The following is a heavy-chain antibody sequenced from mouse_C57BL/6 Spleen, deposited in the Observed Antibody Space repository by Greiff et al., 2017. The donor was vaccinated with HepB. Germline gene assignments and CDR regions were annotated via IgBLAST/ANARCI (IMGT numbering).Heavy chain of an antibody. V-gene: IGHV1-80*01. CDR1: GYAFSSYW. J-gene: IGHJ3*01. Sequence: QVQLQQSGAELVKPGASVKISCKASGYAFSSYWMNWVKQRPGKGLEWIGQIYPGDGDTNYNGKFKGKATLTADKSSSTAYLQLSSLTSEDSAVCFCAGSVYDGYYEGFACWGQGALVTVSA. CDR3: AGSVYDGYYEGFAC. CDR2: IYPGDGDT. D-gene: IGHD2-3*01.